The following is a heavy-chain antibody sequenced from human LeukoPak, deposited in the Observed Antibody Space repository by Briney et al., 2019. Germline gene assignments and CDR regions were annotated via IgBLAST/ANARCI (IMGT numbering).Heavy chain of an antibody. Sequence: GSSLRLSCAASGFILSSYAMYWVRQAPGKGPEWVAIIWFDGSNKYYAESVEGRFTISRDNSKNTLYLQMNSLRAEDTAVYSCARGLGYSYGYGIDYWGQGTLVIASS. V-gene: IGHV3-33*07. D-gene: IGHD5-18*01. CDR2: IWFDGSNK. CDR3: ARGLGYSYGYGIDY. J-gene: IGHJ4*02. CDR1: GFILSSYA.